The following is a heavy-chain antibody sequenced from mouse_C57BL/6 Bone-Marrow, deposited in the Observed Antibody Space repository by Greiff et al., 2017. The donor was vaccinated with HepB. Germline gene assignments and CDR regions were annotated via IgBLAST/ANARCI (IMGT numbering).Heavy chain of an antibody. V-gene: IGHV3-6*01. Sequence: EVHLVESGPGLVKPSQSLSLTCSVTGYSITSGYYWNWIRQFPGNKLEWMGYISYDGSNNYNPSLKNRISITRDTSKNQFFLKLNSVTTEDTATYYCAKGIYSWFAYWGQGTLVTVSA. CDR1: GYSITSGYY. CDR3: AKGIYSWFAY. D-gene: IGHD2-1*01. J-gene: IGHJ3*01. CDR2: ISYDGSN.